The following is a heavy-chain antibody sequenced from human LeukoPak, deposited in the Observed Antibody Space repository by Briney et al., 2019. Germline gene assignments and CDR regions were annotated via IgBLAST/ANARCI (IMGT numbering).Heavy chain of an antibody. V-gene: IGHV3-7*03. J-gene: IGHJ4*02. CDR2: IKQDGSEK. CDR3: ARVEIQLWLNRLDY. D-gene: IGHD5-18*01. CDR1: GFTFSSYW. Sequence: GGSLRLSCAASGFTFSSYWMSWVRQAPGKGLEWVANIKQDGSEKYCVDFVKGRFTISRDNAKNSLYLQMNSLRAEDTAVYYCARVEIQLWLNRLDYWGQGTLVTVSS.